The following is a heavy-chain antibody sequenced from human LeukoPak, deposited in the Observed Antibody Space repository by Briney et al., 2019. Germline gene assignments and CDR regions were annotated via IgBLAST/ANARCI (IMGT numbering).Heavy chain of an antibody. CDR3: ARAASVRDFDY. J-gene: IGHJ4*02. CDR1: GGSISSYY. V-gene: IGHV4-59*01. Sequence: SATLSLTCTVSGGSISSYYWSWIRQPPGKGLEWIGYIYYSGSTNYNPSLKSRVTISVDTSKNQFSLKLSSVTAADTAVYYCARAASVRDFDYWGQGTLVTVSS. CDR2: IYYSGST.